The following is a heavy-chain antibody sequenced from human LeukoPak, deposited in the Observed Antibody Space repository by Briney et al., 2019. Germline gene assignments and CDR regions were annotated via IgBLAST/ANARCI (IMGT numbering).Heavy chain of an antibody. CDR2: ISYDGSNK. CDR3: ARGLISLA. Sequence: GGSLRLSCAASGFTFSSYAMHWVRQAPGKGLEWVAVISYDGSNKYYADSVKGRFTISRDNSKDTLYLQMNSLRAEDTAVYYCARGLISLAWGQGTLVTVSS. CDR1: GFTFSSYA. D-gene: IGHD3-16*01. J-gene: IGHJ4*02. V-gene: IGHV3-30*04.